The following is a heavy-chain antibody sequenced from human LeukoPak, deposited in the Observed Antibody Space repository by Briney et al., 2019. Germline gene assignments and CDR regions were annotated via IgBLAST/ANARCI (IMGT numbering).Heavy chain of an antibody. J-gene: IGHJ4*02. CDR3: ARKRVALDD. CDR2: IKDDGSEK. V-gene: IGHV3-7*03. Sequence: PGGSLRLSCAASGFTFSSYSMNWVRQAPGRGLEWVANIKDDGSEKYYADSVKGRFTISRDNAKNSVYVQMNSLRADDTAVYYCARKRVALDDWGQGTLVTVSS. CDR1: GFTFSSYS. D-gene: IGHD2-15*01.